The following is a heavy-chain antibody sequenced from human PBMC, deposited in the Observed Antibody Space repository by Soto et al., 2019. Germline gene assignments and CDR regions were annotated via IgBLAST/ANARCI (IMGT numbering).Heavy chain of an antibody. V-gene: IGHV5-51*01. D-gene: IGHD3-3*01. CDR3: ARHPHGYYDFWSGYPNNWFDP. CDR1: GYSFTSYW. CDR2: IYPGDSDT. J-gene: IGHJ5*02. Sequence: PGESLKISCKGSGYSFTSYWIGWVRQMPGKGLEWMGIIYPGDSDTRYSPSFQGQVTISADKSISTAYLQWSSLKASDTAMYYCARHPHGYYDFWSGYPNNWFDPWGHGTLVTVSS.